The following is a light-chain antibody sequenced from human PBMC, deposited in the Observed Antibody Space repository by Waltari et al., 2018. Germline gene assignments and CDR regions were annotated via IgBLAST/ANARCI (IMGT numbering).Light chain of an antibody. Sequence: EIVLTQSPGTLSLSPGERATLSCRASQSVSGRYLAWYHQKPGQAPRLLIYGASVRATGIPDRFSGSGSGTEFSLSITRLEPEDFAVYYCQQYGTSPYTFGQGTKVEIK. V-gene: IGKV3-20*01. CDR2: GAS. CDR1: QSVSGRY. CDR3: QQYGTSPYT. J-gene: IGKJ2*01.